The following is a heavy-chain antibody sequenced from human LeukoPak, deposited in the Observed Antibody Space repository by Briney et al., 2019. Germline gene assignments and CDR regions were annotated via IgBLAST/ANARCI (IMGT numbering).Heavy chain of an antibody. J-gene: IGHJ4*02. Sequence: SQTLSLTCTVSGGSISSGDYYWSWIRQPPGKGLEWVGYIHYSGSAYYNPSLKSRVTISVDTSKNQFSLKLSSVTAADTAVYYCASKLVVERYFDYWGQGTLVTVSS. D-gene: IGHD3-22*01. CDR3: ASKLVVERYFDY. CDR2: IHYSGSA. V-gene: IGHV4-30-4*01. CDR1: GGSISSGDYY.